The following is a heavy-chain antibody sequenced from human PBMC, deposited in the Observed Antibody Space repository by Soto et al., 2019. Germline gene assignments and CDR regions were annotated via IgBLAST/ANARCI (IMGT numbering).Heavy chain of an antibody. J-gene: IGHJ4*02. V-gene: IGHV4-31*03. CDR3: ARGPSTNYYLDR. Sequence: TSETLSLTCTVSGGSISSGGYYWSWIRQHPGKGLEWIGYIYHSGSTYYNPSLKNRVTISVDTSKNQVSLTLSSVTAADTAVYYCARGPSTNYYLDRWGQGTLVTVSS. CDR2: IYHSGST. D-gene: IGHD1-1*01. CDR1: GGSISSGGYY.